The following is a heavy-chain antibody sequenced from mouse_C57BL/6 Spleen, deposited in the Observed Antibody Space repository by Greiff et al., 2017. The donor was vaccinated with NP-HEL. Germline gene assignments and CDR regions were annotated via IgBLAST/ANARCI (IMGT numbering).Heavy chain of an antibody. D-gene: IGHD1-1*01. Sequence: QVQLQQSGAELVKPGASVKMSCKASGYTFTSYWITWVKQRPGQGLEWIGDIYPGSGSTNYNEKFKSKATLTVDPSTSKAYMQLSSLTSEDSAVYYCARTPFGYGSSYFDVWGTGTTVTVSS. V-gene: IGHV1-55*01. CDR1: GYTFTSYW. CDR3: ARTPFGYGSSYFDV. CDR2: IYPGSGST. J-gene: IGHJ1*03.